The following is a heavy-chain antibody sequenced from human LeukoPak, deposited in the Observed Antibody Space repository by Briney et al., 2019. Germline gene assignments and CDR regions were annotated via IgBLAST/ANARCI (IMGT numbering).Heavy chain of an antibody. Sequence: PGGSLRLSCAASGFTFSRFWMNWVRQAPGRGLEWVANVDQNGGRNNYVDSVKGRFTISRDNAKNSLFLEMSSLRADDTAVYFCARDVEGGTFDIWGQGTTVTVSA. J-gene: IGHJ3*02. CDR2: VDQNGGRN. CDR3: ARDVEGGTFDI. V-gene: IGHV3-7*05. D-gene: IGHD3-16*01. CDR1: GFTFSRFW.